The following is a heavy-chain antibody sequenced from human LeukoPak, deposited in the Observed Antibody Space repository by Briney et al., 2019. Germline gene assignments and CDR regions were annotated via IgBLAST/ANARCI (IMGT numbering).Heavy chain of an antibody. Sequence: PSQTLSLTCTVSGGSISSGGYYWSWIRQHPGKGLEWIGYMYYSGSTYYNPSLKSRVTIPVDTSKNQFSLKLSSVTAADTAVYYCARDSSGYLDYWGQGTLVTVSS. CDR1: GGSISSGGYY. CDR3: ARDSSGYLDY. V-gene: IGHV4-31*03. CDR2: MYYSGST. D-gene: IGHD3-22*01. J-gene: IGHJ4*02.